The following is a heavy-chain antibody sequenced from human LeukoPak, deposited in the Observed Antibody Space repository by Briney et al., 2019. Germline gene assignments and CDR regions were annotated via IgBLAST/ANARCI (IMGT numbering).Heavy chain of an antibody. CDR3: ARDPDIVVVPAAGFDP. D-gene: IGHD2-2*01. V-gene: IGHV3-53*01. J-gene: IGHJ5*02. CDR1: GFTVSSSY. Sequence: GGSLRLSCAPSGFTVSSSYMSWVRQAPGKGLEWVSVIYSGGSTYYADSVKGRFTISRDNAKNSLYLQMNSLRAEDTAVYYCARDPDIVVVPAAGFDPWGQGTLVTVSS. CDR2: IYSGGST.